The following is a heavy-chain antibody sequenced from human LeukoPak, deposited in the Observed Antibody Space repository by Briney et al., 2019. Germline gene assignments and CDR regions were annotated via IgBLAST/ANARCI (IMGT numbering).Heavy chain of an antibody. D-gene: IGHD6-19*01. CDR1: GYSFTSYW. Sequence: GESLKISCKGSGYSFTSYWIGWVRQMPGKGLEWMGIIYPGDSDTRYSPSFQGQVTISADKSISTAYLQWSSLKASDTAMYYCARHRGGQWLDLTAGNYYYYMDVWGKGTTVTVSS. CDR2: IYPGDSDT. CDR3: ARHRGGQWLDLTAGNYYYYMDV. V-gene: IGHV5-51*01. J-gene: IGHJ6*03.